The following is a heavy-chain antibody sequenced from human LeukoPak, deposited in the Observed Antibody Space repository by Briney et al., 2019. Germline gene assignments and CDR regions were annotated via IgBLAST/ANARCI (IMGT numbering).Heavy chain of an antibody. D-gene: IGHD1-14*01. J-gene: IGHJ4*02. CDR1: GFTVSSNY. CDR2: IYSGGSI. V-gene: IGHV3-66*01. Sequence: GGSLRLSCAASGFTVSSNYMSWVRQAPGKGLEWVSVIYSGGSIYYADSVKGRFTISRDNAKNSLYLQMNSLRAEDTALYYCARDSPEGYYFDYWGQGTLVTVSS. CDR3: ARDSPEGYYFDY.